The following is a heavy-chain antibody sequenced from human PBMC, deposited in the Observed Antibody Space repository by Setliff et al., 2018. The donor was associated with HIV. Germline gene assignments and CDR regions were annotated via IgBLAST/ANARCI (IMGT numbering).Heavy chain of an antibody. V-gene: IGHV1-2*02. CDR3: TRDWKHVFDF. D-gene: IGHD1-1*01. Sequence: ASVKVSCKASGYTFSSYDINWVRQAPGQGLEWMAWINTYTGDTHYAQKFQGSVTVTRDTSISTVYMELSRLRSDDTAVYYCTRDWKHVFDFWGQGTLVTVSS. CDR2: INTYTGDT. CDR1: GYTFSSYD. J-gene: IGHJ4*03.